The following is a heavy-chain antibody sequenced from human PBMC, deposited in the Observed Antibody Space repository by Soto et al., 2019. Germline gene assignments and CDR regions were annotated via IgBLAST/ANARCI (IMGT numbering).Heavy chain of an antibody. J-gene: IGHJ6*01. CDR2: IIPVFGTP. Sequence: QVHLVQPGAEVQKPGSSVKVPCKASGGTLSSYGVSWIRQAPGQGLEWLGGIIPVFGTPTYGHHLQGRVTITADASMDTVYMELSGLTSEDTALXXXXXXXXXXXXXXXDV. V-gene: IGHV1-69*01. CDR3: XXXXXXXXXXXXDV. CDR1: GGTLSSYG.